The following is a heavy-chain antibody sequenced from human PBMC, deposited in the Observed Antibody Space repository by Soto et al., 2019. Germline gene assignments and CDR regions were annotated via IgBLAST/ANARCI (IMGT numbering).Heavy chain of an antibody. Sequence: SETLSLTCTVSGGSISSGGYYWSWIRQHPGKGLEWIGYIYYSGSTYYNPSLKSRVTISVDTSKSQFSLKLSSVTAADTAVYYCARGRMAYYYDSSGYYYDYWGQGTLVTVSS. J-gene: IGHJ4*02. CDR2: IYYSGST. CDR1: GGSISSGGYY. CDR3: ARGRMAYYYDSSGYYYDY. D-gene: IGHD3-22*01. V-gene: IGHV4-31*03.